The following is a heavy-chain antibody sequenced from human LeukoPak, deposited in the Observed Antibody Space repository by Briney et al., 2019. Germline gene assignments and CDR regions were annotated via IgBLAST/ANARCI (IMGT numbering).Heavy chain of an antibody. Sequence: SETLSLTCTVSGGSMSSGSYFWGWIRQPPGKGLEWIGSIYYSGSTFYNPSLKSRVTISVDTSKNWFSLKLTSVTAADTAVYYCARLKRSNWYFDLWGRGTLVTVYS. V-gene: IGHV4-39*01. CDR2: IYYSGST. CDR3: ARLKRSNWYFDL. D-gene: IGHD2-15*01. J-gene: IGHJ2*01. CDR1: GGSMSSGSYF.